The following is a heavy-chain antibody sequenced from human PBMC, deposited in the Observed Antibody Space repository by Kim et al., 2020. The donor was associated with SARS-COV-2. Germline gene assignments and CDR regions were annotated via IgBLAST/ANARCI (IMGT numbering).Heavy chain of an antibody. V-gene: IGHV3-30*18. D-gene: IGHD6-6*01. CDR1: GFTFSSYG. CDR2: ISYDGSNK. CDR3: AKGLGYSSSTESDY. Sequence: GGSLRLSCAASGFTFSSYGMHWVRQAPGKGLEWVAVISYDGSNKYYADSVKGRFTISRDNSKNTLYLQMNSLRAEDTAVYYCAKGLGYSSSTESDYWGQG. J-gene: IGHJ4*02.